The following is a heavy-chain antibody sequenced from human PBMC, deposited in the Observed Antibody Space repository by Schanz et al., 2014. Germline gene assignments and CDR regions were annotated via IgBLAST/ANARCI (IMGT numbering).Heavy chain of an antibody. CDR2: ISHSGGSK. CDR3: ARVPYGSGSYWDY. J-gene: IGHJ4*02. CDR1: GFTLSSYA. V-gene: IGHV3-23*04. D-gene: IGHD3-10*01. Sequence: VQLVESGGGVVQPGRSLRLSCAAYGFTLSSYAMSWVRQAPGKGLEWVSGISHSGGSKYYADSVKGRFTISRENAKNSLYLQMNSLRAGDTAVYYCARVPYGSGSYWDYWGQGTLXTVSS.